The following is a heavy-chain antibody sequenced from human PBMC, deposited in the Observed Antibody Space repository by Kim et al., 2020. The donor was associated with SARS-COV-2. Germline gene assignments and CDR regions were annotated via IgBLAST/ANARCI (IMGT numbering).Heavy chain of an antibody. CDR2: ISYDGSNK. Sequence: GGSLRLSCAASGFTFSSYAMHWVRQAPGKGLEWVAVISYDGSNKYYADSVKGRFTISRDNSKNTLYLQMNSLRAEDTAVYYCAREDISAVAGCFDYWGQGTLVTVS. D-gene: IGHD6-19*01. CDR1: GFTFSSYA. V-gene: IGHV3-30-3*01. J-gene: IGHJ4*02. CDR3: AREDISAVAGCFDY.